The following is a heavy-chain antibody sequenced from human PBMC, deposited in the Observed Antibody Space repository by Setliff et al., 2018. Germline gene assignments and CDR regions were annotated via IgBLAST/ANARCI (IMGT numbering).Heavy chain of an antibody. CDR2: IDPSGDYT. Sequence: ASVKVSCKASGYTFTGYYMHWVRQAPGQGLEWMGIIDPSGDYTNYAQKFQGRFTISRDNAKKSVDLQMNSLKTEDTAVYYCVRGLGWTSGWEPFDYWGQGTLVTVSS. CDR3: VRGLGWTSGWEPFDY. D-gene: IGHD6-19*01. CDR1: GYTFTGYY. J-gene: IGHJ4*02. V-gene: IGHV1-46*01.